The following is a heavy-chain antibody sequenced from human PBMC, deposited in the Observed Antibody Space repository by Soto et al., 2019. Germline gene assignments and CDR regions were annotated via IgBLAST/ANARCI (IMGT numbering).Heavy chain of an antibody. V-gene: IGHV1-8*01. CDR2: MNPNSGNT. Sequence: QVQLAQSGAEVKKPGASVKVSCKASGYTFTSYDINWVRQATGQGLEWMGWMNPNSGNTGYAQKFQGRVTMTRNTSISTAYMELSSLRSEDTAVYYCARGSYYDSSGYWYFDLWGRGTLVTVSS. CDR1: GYTFTSYD. D-gene: IGHD3-22*01. J-gene: IGHJ2*01. CDR3: ARGSYYDSSGYWYFDL.